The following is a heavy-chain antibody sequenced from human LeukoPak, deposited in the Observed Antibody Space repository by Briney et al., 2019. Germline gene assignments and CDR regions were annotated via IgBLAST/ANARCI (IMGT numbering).Heavy chain of an antibody. Sequence: AAVTVSCKASGYTFTYYYMDGVRQAPGQGLDGMGWINPNSGGTNYAQKFQGRVTMTRDTSISTAYMELSRLRSDDTAVYYCAREVLVVGAYDYWGQGTLVTVSS. CDR3: AREVLVVGAYDY. CDR2: INPNSGGT. D-gene: IGHD1-26*01. CDR1: GYTFTYYY. V-gene: IGHV1-2*02. J-gene: IGHJ4*02.